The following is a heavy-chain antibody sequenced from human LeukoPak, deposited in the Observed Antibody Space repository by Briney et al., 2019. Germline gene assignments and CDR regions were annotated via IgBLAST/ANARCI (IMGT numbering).Heavy chain of an antibody. V-gene: IGHV4-34*01. J-gene: IGHJ6*03. D-gene: IGHD3-22*01. CDR2: INHSGST. CDR1: GGSFSGYY. Sequence: SETLSLTCAVYGGSFSGYYWSWIRQPPGKGLEWIGEINHSGSTNYNPSLKSRVTISVDTSKNQFSLKLSSVTAADTAVYYCARMENYYDSSPYYYYMDVWGKGTTVTISS. CDR3: ARMENYYDSSPYYYYMDV.